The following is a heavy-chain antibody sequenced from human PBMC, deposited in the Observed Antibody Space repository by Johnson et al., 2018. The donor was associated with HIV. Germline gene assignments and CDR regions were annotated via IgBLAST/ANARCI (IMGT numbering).Heavy chain of an antibody. D-gene: IGHD5-24*01. Sequence: VQLVESGGGVVRPGGSLRVSCAASGFTFDDYGMNWVRQATGKGLEWVSAIGTAGDTYYPGSVKGRFTISRENAKNSLYLQMNSLRAGDTAVYYCTTALRGTVTRDGYILDAFDIWGQGTMVTVSS. CDR2: IGTAGDT. V-gene: IGHV3-13*01. CDR1: GFTFDDYG. CDR3: TTALRGTVTRDGYILDAFDI. J-gene: IGHJ3*02.